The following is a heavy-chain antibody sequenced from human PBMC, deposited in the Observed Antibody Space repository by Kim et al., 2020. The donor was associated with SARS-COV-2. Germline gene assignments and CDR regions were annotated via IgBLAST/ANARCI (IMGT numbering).Heavy chain of an antibody. V-gene: IGHV3-15*01. CDR2: IKSKTDGGTT. CDR3: TTVKAAAALYYYYGMDV. D-gene: IGHD6-13*01. Sequence: GGSLRLSCAASGFTFSNAWMSWVRQAPGKGLEWVGRIKSKTDGGTTDYAAPVKGRFTISRDDSKNTLYLQMNSLKTEDTAVYYCTTVKAAAALYYYYGMDVWGQGTTVTVSS. CDR1: GFTFSNAW. J-gene: IGHJ6*02.